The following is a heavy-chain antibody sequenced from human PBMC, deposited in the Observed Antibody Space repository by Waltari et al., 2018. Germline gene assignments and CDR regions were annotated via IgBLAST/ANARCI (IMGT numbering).Heavy chain of an antibody. D-gene: IGHD3-3*02. Sequence: QVQLQESGPGLVKPSETLSLTCAVSGYSISSGYYWGWIRQPPGKGLEWIGSIYHSGSTYYNPSLKSRVTISLETSKNQFSLKLSSVTAADTAVYYCARHFWSGYFFDYWGQGTLVTVSS. CDR3: ARHFWSGYFFDY. J-gene: IGHJ4*02. CDR1: GYSISSGYY. V-gene: IGHV4-38-2*01. CDR2: IYHSGST.